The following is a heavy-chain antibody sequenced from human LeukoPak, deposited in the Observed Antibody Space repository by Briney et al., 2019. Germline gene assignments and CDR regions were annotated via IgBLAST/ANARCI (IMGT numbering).Heavy chain of an antibody. Sequence: EASVKVSCKASGYTFTGYYMHWVRQAPGQGLEWMGRINPNSGGTNYAQKFQGRVTMTRDTSISTAYMELSRLRSDDTAVCYCARVRTTVLYCSGGSCPFDYWGQGTLVTVSS. J-gene: IGHJ4*02. D-gene: IGHD2-15*01. CDR3: ARVRTTVLYCSGGSCPFDY. V-gene: IGHV1-2*06. CDR2: INPNSGGT. CDR1: GYTFTGYY.